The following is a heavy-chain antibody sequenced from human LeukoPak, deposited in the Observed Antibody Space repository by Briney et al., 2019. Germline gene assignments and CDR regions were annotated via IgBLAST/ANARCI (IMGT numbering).Heavy chain of an antibody. CDR1: GYTFTGYY. Sequence: GASVKVSCKASGYTFTGYYMHWVRQAPGQGLGWMGWINPNSGVTNYAQKFQGRVTMTRDTSISTAYMELSRLRSDATAVYYCARDSGEYSSSSRRSRRNWFDPWGQGTLVTVSS. J-gene: IGHJ5*02. CDR2: INPNSGVT. V-gene: IGHV1-2*02. CDR3: ARDSGEYSSSSRRSRRNWFDP. D-gene: IGHD6-6*01.